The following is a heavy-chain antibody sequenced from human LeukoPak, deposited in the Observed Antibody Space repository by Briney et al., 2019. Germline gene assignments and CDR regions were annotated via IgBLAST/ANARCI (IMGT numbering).Heavy chain of an antibody. Sequence: GGSLRLSCAASGFMFSGYSMNWVRQAPGKGLEWVSSIGSSSSSIYYADSVKGRFTISRDNAKNSLYLQMNSLRAEDTAVYYCARDRWELRGEFVYWGQGTLVTVSS. CDR1: GFMFSGYS. CDR3: ARDRWELRGEFVY. J-gene: IGHJ4*02. CDR2: IGSSSSSI. D-gene: IGHD1-26*01. V-gene: IGHV3-21*01.